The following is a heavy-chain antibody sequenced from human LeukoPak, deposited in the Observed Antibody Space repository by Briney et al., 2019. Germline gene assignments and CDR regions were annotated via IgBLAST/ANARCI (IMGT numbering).Heavy chain of an antibody. V-gene: IGHV4-4*07. D-gene: IGHD2-21*02. CDR2: IYTSGST. CDR1: GGSISSYY. Sequence: PSETLSLTCTVSGGSISSYYWSWIRQPAGKGLEWIGRIYTSGSTNYNPSLKSRVTMSVDTSKNQFSLKLSSVTAADTAVYYCASRGGYGTLAYCGGDCYPGAFDIWGQGTMVTVSS. J-gene: IGHJ3*02. CDR3: ASRGGYGTLAYCGGDCYPGAFDI.